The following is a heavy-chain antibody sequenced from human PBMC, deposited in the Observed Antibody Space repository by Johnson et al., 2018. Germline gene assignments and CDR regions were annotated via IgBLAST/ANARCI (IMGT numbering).Heavy chain of an antibody. CDR1: GFTFSSYA. D-gene: IGHD6-6*01. CDR2: ISGSGGSN. CDR3: AKDTGGYSSSSLGY. Sequence: VQLVQSGGGLVQPGGSLRLSCAASGFTFSSYAMNWVRQAPGKGLEWVAGISGSGGSNYYAASVKGRFTISRDNPKNTLYLQMDSVRAEDTAVYYCAKDTGGYSSSSLGYWGQGTLVTVSS. V-gene: IGHV3-23*04. J-gene: IGHJ4*02.